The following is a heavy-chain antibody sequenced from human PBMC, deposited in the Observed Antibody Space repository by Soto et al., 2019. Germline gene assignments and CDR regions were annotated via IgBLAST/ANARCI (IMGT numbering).Heavy chain of an antibody. Sequence: QVQLVQSGAEVKKPGSSVKVSCKASGGTFRSYAISWVRQAPGQGLEWMGGIIPIFGTANYAQKFQGRVTITADESTRTAYMELSSLRSEDTAVYSCASPHLTCYSPFDYWGQGTLVTVSS. V-gene: IGHV1-69*01. CDR1: GGTFRSYA. CDR2: IIPIFGTA. CDR3: ASPHLTCYSPFDY. D-gene: IGHD3-9*01. J-gene: IGHJ4*02.